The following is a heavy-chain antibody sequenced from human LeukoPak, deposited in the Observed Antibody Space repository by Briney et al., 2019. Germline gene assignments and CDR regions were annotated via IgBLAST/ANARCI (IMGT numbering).Heavy chain of an antibody. V-gene: IGHV1-2*02. CDR3: AREPVVLVPAAIFNWFDP. J-gene: IGHJ5*02. Sequence: GASVKVSCKASGYTFTGYYIHWVRQAPGQGLEWMGWINPNSGGTNYAQKFQGRVTMTRDTSINTAYMEVSRLRSDDTAVYYCAREPVVLVPAAIFNWFDPWGQGTLSPSPQ. CDR2: INPNSGGT. CDR1: GYTFTGYY. D-gene: IGHD2-2*01.